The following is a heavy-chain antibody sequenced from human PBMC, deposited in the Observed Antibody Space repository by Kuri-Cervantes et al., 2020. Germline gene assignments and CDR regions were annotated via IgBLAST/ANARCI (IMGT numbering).Heavy chain of an antibody. CDR1: GFTFSSYS. CDR3: ARDGGYSYGPGWYFDL. Sequence: GESLKISCAASGFTFSSYSMNWVRQAPGKGLEWVSSISSSSSYIYYADSVKGRFTISRDNAKNSLYLQMNSLRAEDTAVYYCARDGGYSYGPGWYFDLWGRGTLVTVSS. V-gene: IGHV3-21*01. D-gene: IGHD5-18*01. J-gene: IGHJ2*01. CDR2: ISSSSSYI.